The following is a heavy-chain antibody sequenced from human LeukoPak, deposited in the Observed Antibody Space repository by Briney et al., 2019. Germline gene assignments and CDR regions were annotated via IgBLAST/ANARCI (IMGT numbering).Heavy chain of an antibody. V-gene: IGHV1-46*01. J-gene: IGHJ3*02. CDR3: ARDWSHDYGGRDAFDI. CDR1: GYTFTSYY. CDR2: INQSGGST. Sequence: ASVKVSCKASGYTFTSYYMHWVRQAPGQGLEWMGIINQSGGSTSYAQKFQGRVTMTRDMSTSTVYMELSSLRSEDTAVYYCARDWSHDYGGRDAFDIWGQGTMVTVSS. D-gene: IGHD4-23*01.